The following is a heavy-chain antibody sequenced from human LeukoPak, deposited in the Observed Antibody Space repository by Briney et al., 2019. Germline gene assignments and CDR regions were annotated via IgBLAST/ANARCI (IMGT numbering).Heavy chain of an antibody. CDR2: IIPIFGTA. Sequence: GASVKVSCKASGGTFSSYAISWVRQAPGQGLEWMGGIIPIFGTANYAQKFQGRVTITADESTSTAYMELSSLRSEDTAVYYCARDVDTATPREYYYGMDVWGQGTTVTVSS. V-gene: IGHV1-69*13. J-gene: IGHJ6*02. CDR3: ARDVDTATPREYYYGMDV. D-gene: IGHD5-18*01. CDR1: GGTFSSYA.